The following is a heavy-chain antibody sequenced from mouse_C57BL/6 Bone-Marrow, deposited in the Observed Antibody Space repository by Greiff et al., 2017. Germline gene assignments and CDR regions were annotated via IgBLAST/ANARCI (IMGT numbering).Heavy chain of an antibody. J-gene: IGHJ1*03. Sequence: VQLKESGAELVRPGASVKLSCTASGFNIKDDYMHWVKQRPEQGLEWIGWIDPENGDSEYASKVQGKATITADTSSNTAYLQLSSLTSEDTAVYYCTTPSYWYGSPIWYFDVWGTGTTVTVSS. D-gene: IGHD1-1*01. V-gene: IGHV14-4*01. CDR1: GFNIKDDY. CDR2: IDPENGDS. CDR3: TTPSYWYGSPIWYFDV.